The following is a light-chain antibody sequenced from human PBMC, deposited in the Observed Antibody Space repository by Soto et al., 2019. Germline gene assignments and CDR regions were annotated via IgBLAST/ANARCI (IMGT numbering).Light chain of an antibody. V-gene: IGKV3-11*01. CDR1: QSVSRY. J-gene: IGKJ4*01. CDR2: DAS. Sequence: ELVLTQSPGTLYLSPGGSATLSCRASQSVSRYLAWYQQKPGQALRLLIYDASKRATGIPARFSGSGSGTDFTLTISSLEPEDFAIYYCHQRSNWPLTFGGGTRLEIK. CDR3: HQRSNWPLT.